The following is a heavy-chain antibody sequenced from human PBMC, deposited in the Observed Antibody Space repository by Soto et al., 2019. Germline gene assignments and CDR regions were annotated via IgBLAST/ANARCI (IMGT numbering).Heavy chain of an antibody. CDR1: SGPIDNVYW. Sequence: PSETLSLTCAVSSGPIDNVYWLSWVRQSPGKGLEWIGETSHDGVTNYNPSLKSRVIISVDRSKNQFSLKVRSVTAADTAVYYCARETYGDYVGYFDPWGQGIXVTVSS. D-gene: IGHD4-17*01. J-gene: IGHJ5*02. CDR3: ARETYGDYVGYFDP. CDR2: TSHDGVT. V-gene: IGHV4-4*02.